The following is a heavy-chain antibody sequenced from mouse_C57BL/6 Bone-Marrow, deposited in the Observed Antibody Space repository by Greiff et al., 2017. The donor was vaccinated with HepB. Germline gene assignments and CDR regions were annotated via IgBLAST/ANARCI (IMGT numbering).Heavy chain of an antibody. J-gene: IGHJ3*01. V-gene: IGHV1-76*01. Sequence: VQLQQSGAELVRPGASVKLSCKASGYTFTDYYINWVKQRPGQGLEWIARIYPGSGNTYYNEKFKGKATLTAEKSSSTAYMQLSSLTSEDSAVYFCARWDWDKGSWFAYWGQGTLVTVSA. CDR3: ARWDWDKGSWFAY. CDR2: IYPGSGNT. D-gene: IGHD4-1*01. CDR1: GYTFTDYY.